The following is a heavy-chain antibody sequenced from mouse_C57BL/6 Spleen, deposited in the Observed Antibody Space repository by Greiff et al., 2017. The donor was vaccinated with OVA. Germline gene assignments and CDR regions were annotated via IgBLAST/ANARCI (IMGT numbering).Heavy chain of an antibody. D-gene: IGHD2-3*01. CDR1: GFTFNTYA. Sequence: EVKLVESGGGLVQPKGSLKLSCAASGFTFNTYAMHWVRQAPGKGLEWVARIRSKSSNYATYYADSVKDRFTISRDDSQSMLYLQMNNLKTEETARYYCVRDDGYYEGVGFAYWGKGTLVTVSA. V-gene: IGHV10-3*01. J-gene: IGHJ3*01. CDR2: IRSKSSNYAT. CDR3: VRDDGYYEGVGFAY.